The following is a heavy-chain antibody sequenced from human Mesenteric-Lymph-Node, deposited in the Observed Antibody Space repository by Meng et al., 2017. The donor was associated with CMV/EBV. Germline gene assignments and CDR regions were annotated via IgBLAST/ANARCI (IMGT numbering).Heavy chain of an antibody. CDR2: ISNSGSIM. J-gene: IGHJ4*02. V-gene: IGHV3-11*01. Sequence: GGSLRLSCAGSGFTFTDYYMNWIRQAPGKGLEWVSYISNSGSIMYYADSVKGRFTISRDNAKNSLYLQMNSLRDEDTAVYYCTRGNFDWGQGALVTVSS. CDR1: GFTFTDYY. D-gene: IGHD2-21*01. CDR3: TRGNFD.